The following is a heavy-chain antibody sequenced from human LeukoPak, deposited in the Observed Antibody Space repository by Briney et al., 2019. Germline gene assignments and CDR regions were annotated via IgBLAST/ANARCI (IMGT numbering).Heavy chain of an antibody. D-gene: IGHD3-10*01. CDR2: IYYSGST. CDR1: GGSISSYY. J-gene: IGHJ4*02. V-gene: IGHV4-59*04. Sequence: PSETLSLTCTVSGGSISSYYWSWIRQPPGKGLEWIGYIYYSGSTYYNPSLKSRVTISVDTSKNQFSLKLSSVTAADTAVYYCASQTLLWFGELAYFDYWGQGTLVTVSS. CDR3: ASQTLLWFGELAYFDY.